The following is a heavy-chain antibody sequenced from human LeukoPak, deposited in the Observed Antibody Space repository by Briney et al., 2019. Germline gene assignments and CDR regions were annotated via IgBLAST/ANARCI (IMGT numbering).Heavy chain of an antibody. V-gene: IGHV1-18*01. CDR3: ARGVGFGELLYNWFDP. D-gene: IGHD3-10*01. CDR2: ISAYNGNT. Sequence: ASVKVSCKDSGYTFTSYGISWVRQAPGQGLEWMGWISAYNGNTNYAQKLQGRVTMTTDTSTSTAYMELRSLRSDDTAVYYCARGVGFGELLYNWFDPWGQGTLVTVSS. CDR1: GYTFTSYG. J-gene: IGHJ5*02.